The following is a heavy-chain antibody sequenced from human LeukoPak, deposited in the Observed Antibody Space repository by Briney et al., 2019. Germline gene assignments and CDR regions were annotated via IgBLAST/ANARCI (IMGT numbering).Heavy chain of an antibody. Sequence: GGSLRLSCAASAFSFDDYGMSWVRHAQGKGLEWDSGIIWQGGSTGYADSVKGRFTISRDNDKNSLYLQMNSLRAEDTALYHCARDGIAAAGSYYYYGMDVWGQGTTVTVSS. V-gene: IGHV3-20*01. CDR1: AFSFDDYG. CDR3: ARDGIAAAGSYYYYGMDV. J-gene: IGHJ6*02. CDR2: IIWQGGST. D-gene: IGHD6-13*01.